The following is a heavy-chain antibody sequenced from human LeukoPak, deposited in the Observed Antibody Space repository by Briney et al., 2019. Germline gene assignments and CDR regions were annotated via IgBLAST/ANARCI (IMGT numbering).Heavy chain of an antibody. CDR3: AREDTVEMATVHFDY. V-gene: IGHV1-69*04. Sequence: ASVRVSCKASGYILTSYGISWVRQAPGQGLEWMGRIIPILGIANYAQKFQGRVTITADKSTSTAYMELSSLRSEDTAVYYCAREDTVEMATVHFDYWGQGTLVTVSS. J-gene: IGHJ4*02. CDR1: GYILTSYG. D-gene: IGHD5-24*01. CDR2: IIPILGIA.